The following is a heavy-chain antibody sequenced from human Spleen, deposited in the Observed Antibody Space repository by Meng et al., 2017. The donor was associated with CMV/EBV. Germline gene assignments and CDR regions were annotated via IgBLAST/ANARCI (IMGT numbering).Heavy chain of an antibody. CDR2: ISSSGSTI. CDR1: GFTFSSYE. Sequence: GESLKISCAASGFTFSSYEMNWVRQAPGKGLEWVSYISSSGSTIYYADSVKGRFTISRDNAKNSLYLQMNSLRAEDTAVYYCARDSAAAGTQWYYYYGMDVWGQGTTVTVSS. J-gene: IGHJ6*02. V-gene: IGHV3-48*03. D-gene: IGHD6-13*01. CDR3: ARDSAAAGTQWYYYYGMDV.